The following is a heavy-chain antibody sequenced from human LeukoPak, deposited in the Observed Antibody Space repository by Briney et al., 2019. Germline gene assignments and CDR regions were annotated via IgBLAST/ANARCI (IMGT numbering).Heavy chain of an antibody. CDR3: ARVPMVAAHFDY. V-gene: IGHV4-31*03. CDR1: GGSIKTGAYY. J-gene: IGHJ4*02. D-gene: IGHD4/OR15-4a*01. CDR2: IFYSGST. Sequence: SETLSPTCTVSGGSIKTGAYYWSWIRQHPGKGLEWIGYIFYSGSTYYSPSLKSRVTISIDTSKNQFSLNLSSVTAADTALYYCARVPMVAAHFDYWGQGSLVTVSS.